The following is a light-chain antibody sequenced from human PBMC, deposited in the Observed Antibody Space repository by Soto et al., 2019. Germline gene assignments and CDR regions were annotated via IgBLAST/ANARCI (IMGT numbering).Light chain of an antibody. CDR1: SYDVGAYNY. Sequence: QSALTQPASVSGSPGQSITISCTGTSYDVGAYNYVSWYQQHPGKAPKLMISEVSNRPSGTSNRFSGSKSGNTTSLTISGPQAEDEADYSCHTYTIASTWVFGGGTEVTVL. CDR3: HTYTIASTWV. V-gene: IGLV2-14*01. J-gene: IGLJ3*02. CDR2: EVS.